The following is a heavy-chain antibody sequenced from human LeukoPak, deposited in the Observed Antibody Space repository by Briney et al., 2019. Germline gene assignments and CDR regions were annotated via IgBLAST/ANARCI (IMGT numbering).Heavy chain of an antibody. V-gene: IGHV3-23*01. J-gene: IGHJ4*02. CDR2: ISGSGGST. D-gene: IGHD6-19*01. Sequence: GGSLRLSCAASGXTFSSYTLSWVRQAPGKGREWVSAISGSGGSTFYADSVKGRFTFSRDNSKNTMYLQMNSLRAEDTAVYYCAKGGPTSGWYSVDYWGQGTLVTVSS. CDR3: AKGGPTSGWYSVDY. CDR1: GXTFSSYT.